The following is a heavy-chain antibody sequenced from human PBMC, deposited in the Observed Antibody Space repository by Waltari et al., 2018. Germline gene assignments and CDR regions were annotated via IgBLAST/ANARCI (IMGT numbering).Heavy chain of an antibody. CDR3: ATGGWGFYFDY. Sequence: EVQLVESGGGLVKPGGSLRLSCVASQFSISTYNMNWVRQAPGKGREWVASISSDSNYIHYADSVKGRFTISRDNAKNSLYLQMNSLRAEDTAVYYCATGGWGFYFDYWGQGTLVTVSS. D-gene: IGHD7-27*01. CDR2: ISSDSNYI. V-gene: IGHV3-21*01. CDR1: QFSISTYN. J-gene: IGHJ4*02.